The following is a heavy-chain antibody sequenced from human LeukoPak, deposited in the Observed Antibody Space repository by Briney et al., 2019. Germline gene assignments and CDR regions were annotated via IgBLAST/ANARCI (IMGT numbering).Heavy chain of an antibody. CDR3: ASEDWRSDY. D-gene: IGHD3/OR15-3a*01. CDR2: INRVGSTT. J-gene: IGHJ4*02. V-gene: IGHV3-74*01. Sequence: GGSLRLSCAASGFTFSSYWMHWVRQAPGQGPVWVSRINRVGSTTNYADSVKGRFTISRDNAKNTLYLQMNSLRAEDTAVDDWASEDWRSDYWGQGTLVTVSS. CDR1: GFTFSSYW.